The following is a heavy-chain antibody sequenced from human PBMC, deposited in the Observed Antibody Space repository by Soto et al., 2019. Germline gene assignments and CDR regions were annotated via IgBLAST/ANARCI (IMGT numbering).Heavy chain of an antibody. V-gene: IGHV1-8*01. CDR3: AREEGLGDSYYYYYMDV. CDR2: MNPTSGNT. D-gene: IGHD2-21*02. J-gene: IGHJ6*03. CDR1: RYTFTSYD. Sequence: GASVKVSCKASRYTFTSYDSNWLRQPTGQGLEGMGWMNPTSGNTGYAQKFQGRVTMTRNTSISTAYMELSSLRSEDTAVYYCAREEGLGDSYYYYYMDVWGKGTTVTVSS.